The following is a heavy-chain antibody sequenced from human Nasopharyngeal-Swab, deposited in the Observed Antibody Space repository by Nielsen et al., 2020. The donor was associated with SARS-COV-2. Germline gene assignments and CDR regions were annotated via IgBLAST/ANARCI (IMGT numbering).Heavy chain of an antibody. V-gene: IGHV3-21*01. CDR1: GFTFSSYS. CDR2: ISSSSSYI. D-gene: IGHD2-15*01. J-gene: IGHJ6*02. CDR3: ARDGCSGGSCYFYYYGMDV. Sequence: GESLKISCAASGFTFSSYSMNWVRQAPGKGLEWVSSISSSSSYIYYADSVKGRFTISRDNAKNSLYLQMNSLRAEDTAVYYCARDGCSGGSCYFYYYGMDVWGQGTTVTVSS.